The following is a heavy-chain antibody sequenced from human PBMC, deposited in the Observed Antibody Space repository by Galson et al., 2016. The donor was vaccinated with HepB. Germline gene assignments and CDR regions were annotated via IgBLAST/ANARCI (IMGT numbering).Heavy chain of an antibody. D-gene: IGHD3-10*01. J-gene: IGHJ2*01. CDR2: IYWDVYK. V-gene: IGHV2-5*02. Sequence: PALVKPTQTLTLTCTFSGFSLSTSGVGVGWIRQPPGKALEWLALIYWDVYKRYRPSLKSRLTITKDTSKNQVVLTVTDMDPVDTATYYCAHSLYYYGSGSYSFDLWGRGTLVTVSS. CDR3: AHSLYYYGSGSYSFDL. CDR1: GFSLSTSGVG.